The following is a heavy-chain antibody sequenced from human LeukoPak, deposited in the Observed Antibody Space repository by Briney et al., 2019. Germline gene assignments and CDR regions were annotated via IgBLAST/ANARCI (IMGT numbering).Heavy chain of an antibody. CDR2: ISGSGRGGNT. V-gene: IGHV3-23*01. J-gene: IGHJ4*02. D-gene: IGHD1-26*01. CDR1: GFTFSSYA. CDR3: AKAGSIRFDY. Sequence: GGSLRLSCAASGFTFSSYAMSWVRHAPGKGLEWVSGISGSGRGGNTYYADSVKGRFTISRDDSKNTLYLQVNSLRAEDTAVYYGAKAGSIRFDYWGQGTLVTVSS.